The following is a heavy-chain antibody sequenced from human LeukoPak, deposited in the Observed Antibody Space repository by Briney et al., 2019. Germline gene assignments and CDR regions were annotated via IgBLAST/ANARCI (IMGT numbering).Heavy chain of an antibody. CDR3: ARDLYYGSGSSI. CDR1: SASITSSPYF. J-gene: IGHJ3*02. V-gene: IGHV4-39*02. Sequence: PSETLSLTCTVSSASITSSPYFWGWIRQSPGKGLEWIGSIYYTGNTYYNASLKSQVSISIDTSKNQFSLKLTSVTAADTAVYYCARDLYYGSGSSIWGQGTMVTVSS. CDR2: IYYTGNT. D-gene: IGHD3-10*01.